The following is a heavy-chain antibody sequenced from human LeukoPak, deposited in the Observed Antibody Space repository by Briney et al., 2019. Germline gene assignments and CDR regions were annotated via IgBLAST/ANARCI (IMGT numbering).Heavy chain of an antibody. V-gene: IGHV1-69*04. Sequence: SVEVSCKASGGTFSSYAISWVRQAPGQGLEWMGRIIPILGIANYAQKFQGRVTITADKSTSTAYMELSSLRAEDTAVYYCALHDSSGYQILDYWGQGTLVTVSS. CDR2: IIPILGIA. CDR3: ALHDSSGYQILDY. J-gene: IGHJ4*02. D-gene: IGHD3-22*01. CDR1: GGTFSSYA.